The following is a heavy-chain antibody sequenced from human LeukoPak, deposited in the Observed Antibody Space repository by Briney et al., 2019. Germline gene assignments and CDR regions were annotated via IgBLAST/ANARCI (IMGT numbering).Heavy chain of an antibody. V-gene: IGHV3-23*01. CDR1: GFTFRNYD. D-gene: IGHD1-1*01. CDR2: ISGSDDST. J-gene: IGHJ6*03. CDR3: AKGRYRDYYYYYYMDV. Sequence: PGGSLRLSCAASGFTFRNYDIHWIRQAPGKGLEWVSAISGSDDSTYYADSVKGRFTISRDNFKNTLYLQMNSLRAEDTAVYYCAKGRYRDYYYYYYMDVWGNGTTVTVSS.